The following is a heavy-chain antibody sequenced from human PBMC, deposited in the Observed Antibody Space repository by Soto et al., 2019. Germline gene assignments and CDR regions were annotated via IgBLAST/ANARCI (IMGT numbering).Heavy chain of an antibody. CDR2: IIPIFGTA. J-gene: IGHJ5*02. CDR3: ARDPHHNNWFDP. V-gene: IGHV1-69*06. Sequence: SVKVSCKASGGTFSSYAISWVRQAPGQGLEWMGGIIPIFGTANYAQKFQGRVTITADKSTSTAYMELSSLRSEDTAVYYCARDPHHNNWFDPWGQGTMVTVYS. D-gene: IGHD2-21*01. CDR1: GGTFSSYA.